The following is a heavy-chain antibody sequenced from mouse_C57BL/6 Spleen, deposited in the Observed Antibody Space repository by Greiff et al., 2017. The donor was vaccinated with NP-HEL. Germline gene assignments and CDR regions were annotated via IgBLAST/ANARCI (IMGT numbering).Heavy chain of an antibody. CDR2: IYPGDGDT. V-gene: IGHV1-80*01. CDR3: ARNGYDSAWFAY. CDR1: GYAFSSYW. J-gene: IGHJ3*01. D-gene: IGHD2-2*01. Sequence: VKLQESGAELVKPGASVKISCKASGYAFSSYWMNWVKQRPGKGLEWIGQIYPGDGDTNYNGKFKGKATLTADKSSSTAYMQLSSLTSEDSAVYFCARNGYDSAWFAYWGQGTLVTVSA.